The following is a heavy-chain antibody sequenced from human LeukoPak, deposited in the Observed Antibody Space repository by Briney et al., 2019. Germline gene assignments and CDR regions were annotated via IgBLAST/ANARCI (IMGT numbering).Heavy chain of an antibody. CDR3: ARDSSPTMILQH. J-gene: IGHJ1*01. V-gene: IGHV3-23*01. CDR2: ISGSGGST. CDR1: GFTFSSYA. D-gene: IGHD3-22*01. Sequence: GGSLRLSCAASGFTFSSYAMSWVRQAPGKGLEWVSAISGSGGSTYYADSVKGRFTISRDNSKNTLYLQMNSLRAEDTAVYYCARDSSPTMILQHWGQGTLVTVSS.